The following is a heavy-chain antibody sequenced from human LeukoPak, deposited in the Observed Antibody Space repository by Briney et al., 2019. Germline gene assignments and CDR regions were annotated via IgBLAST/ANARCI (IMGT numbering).Heavy chain of an antibody. J-gene: IGHJ3*02. CDR3: ARRMKLADKGDAFDI. Sequence: SQTLSLTCTVSGGSISSYYWSWIRQPPGKGLEWIGYIYYSGSTNYNPSLKSRVTISVDTSKNQFSLKLSSVTAADTAVYYCARRMKLADKGDAFDIWGQGTMVTVSS. CDR1: GGSISSYY. CDR2: IYYSGST. V-gene: IGHV4-59*01. D-gene: IGHD2-15*01.